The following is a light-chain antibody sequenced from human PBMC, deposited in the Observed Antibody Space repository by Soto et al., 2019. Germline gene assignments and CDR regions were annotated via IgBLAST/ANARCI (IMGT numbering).Light chain of an antibody. CDR3: QKYNSAPLT. V-gene: IGKV1-27*01. CDR2: DAS. J-gene: IGKJ4*01. Sequence: DIQMTQSPSSLSASVGDRVTITCRASQGINHYLAWYQQKPGKVRKLLIYDASTLQSGVPSRFRGGGSGTDFTLTISSLQPEDVAIYYCQKYNSAPLTFGGGTKVEIK. CDR1: QGINHY.